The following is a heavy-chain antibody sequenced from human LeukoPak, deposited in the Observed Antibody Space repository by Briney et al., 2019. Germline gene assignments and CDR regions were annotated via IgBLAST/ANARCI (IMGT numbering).Heavy chain of an antibody. D-gene: IGHD2-21*02. CDR3: APDCGAYCDYYFDY. V-gene: IGHV1-2*02. CDR1: GSTFTGYY. CDR2: INPNIGGT. J-gene: IGHJ4*02. Sequence: ASVKVSYKPSGSTFTGYYIHWVRQAPGHGLEWMGWINPNIGGTNHAQKFQGRVTMTRDTSIGTAYMELSRLRSDDTAVYYCAPDCGAYCDYYFDYWGQGPRVTVSS.